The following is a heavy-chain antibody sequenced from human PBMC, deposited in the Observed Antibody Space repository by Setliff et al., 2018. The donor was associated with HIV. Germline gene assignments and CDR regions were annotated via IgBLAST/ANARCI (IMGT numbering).Heavy chain of an antibody. CDR3: AKGGPGSSWLGGWFDP. J-gene: IGHJ5*02. V-gene: IGHV1-2*02. CDR1: GYTFSGYY. CDR2: INPNSGGT. D-gene: IGHD6-13*01. Sequence: GASVKVSCKASGYTFSGYYMHWVRQAPGQGLEWVGWINPNSGGTNNAQKFQGRVTMTRDTSINTAYMELARLRSDDTAVYYCAKGGPGSSWLGGWFDPWGQGTLVTVSS.